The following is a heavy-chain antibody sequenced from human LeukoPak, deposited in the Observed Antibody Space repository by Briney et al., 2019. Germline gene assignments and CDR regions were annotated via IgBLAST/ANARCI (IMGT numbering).Heavy chain of an antibody. D-gene: IGHD3-10*01. V-gene: IGHV4-31*03. CDR2: IDYSGST. J-gene: IGHJ4*02. CDR1: GCSISSGGYY. Sequence: SETLSLTCTVSGCSISSGGYYWIWIAQHPGKGLEWIGYIDYSGSTYYNSSLESRVTISVNTSKNQFSLKLSSVTAAETDVYYGASCYGSGSSSFEYWGQGTLVTVSS. CDR3: ASCYGSGSSSFEY.